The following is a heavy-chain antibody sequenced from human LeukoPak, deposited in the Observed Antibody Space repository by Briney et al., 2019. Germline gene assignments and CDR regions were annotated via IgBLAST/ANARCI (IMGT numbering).Heavy chain of an antibody. CDR3: AKDYFDSSGYSGVFDY. V-gene: IGHV3-23*01. D-gene: IGHD3-22*01. CDR1: GFTFRSYA. J-gene: IGHJ4*02. CDR2: ISAGGGST. Sequence: GGSLRLSCAASGFTFRSYAMSRVRQAPGKGLEWVSAISAGGGSTYYADSVKGRFTISRDNSKTTLYLQMNSLRAEDTAVYYCAKDYFDSSGYSGVFDYWGQGTLVTVSS.